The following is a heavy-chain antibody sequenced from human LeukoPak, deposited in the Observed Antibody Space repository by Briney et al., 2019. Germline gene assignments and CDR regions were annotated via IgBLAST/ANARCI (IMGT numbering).Heavy chain of an antibody. CDR1: GFTFSSYS. J-gene: IGHJ4*02. CDR2: ISSSSSYI. Sequence: PGGSLRLSCAASGFTFSSYSMNWVRQAPGKGLEWVSSISSSSSYIYYADSVKGRFTIPRDNAKNSLYLQMNSLRAEDTAVYYCARGSTMVRGVIIRLSSYLDYWGQGTLVTVSS. V-gene: IGHV3-21*01. D-gene: IGHD3-10*01. CDR3: ARGSTMVRGVIIRLSSYLDY.